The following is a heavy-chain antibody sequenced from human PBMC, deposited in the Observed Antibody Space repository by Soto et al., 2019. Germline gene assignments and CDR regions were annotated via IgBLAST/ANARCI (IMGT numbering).Heavy chain of an antibody. Sequence: QVQLVESGGGVVQPGRSLRLSCAASGFTFSSYGMHWVRQAPGKGLEWVAVISYDGSNKYYADSVKGRFTISRDNSKKTLYLQMNSLGAEDTAVYYCAKEVTGTTLPLTYYYYGMDVWGQGTTVTVSS. D-gene: IGHD1-20*01. CDR3: AKEVTGTTLPLTYYYYGMDV. J-gene: IGHJ6*02. CDR2: ISYDGSNK. CDR1: GFTFSSYG. V-gene: IGHV3-30*18.